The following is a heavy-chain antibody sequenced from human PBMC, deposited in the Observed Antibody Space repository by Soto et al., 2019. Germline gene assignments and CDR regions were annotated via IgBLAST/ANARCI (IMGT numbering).Heavy chain of an antibody. CDR2: INHSGST. Sequence: ETLSLTCAVYGGSFSGYYWSWIRQPLGKGLEWIGEINHSGSTNYNPSLKSRVTISVDTSKNQFSLKLSSVTAADTAVYYCARVKKDDYVWGSYRYRFWFDPWGQGTLVTVSS. D-gene: IGHD3-16*02. V-gene: IGHV4-34*01. CDR3: ARVKKDDYVWGSYRYRFWFDP. J-gene: IGHJ5*02. CDR1: GGSFSGYY.